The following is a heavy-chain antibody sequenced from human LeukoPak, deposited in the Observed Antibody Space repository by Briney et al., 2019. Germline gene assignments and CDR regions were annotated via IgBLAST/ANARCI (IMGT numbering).Heavy chain of an antibody. D-gene: IGHD6-13*01. V-gene: IGHV4-38-2*01. CDR3: ARLLPLDSGSCDY. Sequence: SETLSLTCAVSGYSISSGYYWGWIRQPPGKGLEWIGSIYHSGSTYYNPSLKSRVTISVDTSKNQFSLKLSSVTAADTAVYYCARLLPLDSGSCDYWGQGTLVTVSS. CDR1: GYSISSGYY. CDR2: IYHSGST. J-gene: IGHJ4*02.